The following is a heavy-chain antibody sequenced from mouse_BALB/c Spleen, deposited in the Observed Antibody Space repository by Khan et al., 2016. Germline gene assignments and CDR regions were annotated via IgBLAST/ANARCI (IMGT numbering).Heavy chain of an antibody. V-gene: IGHV1-9*01. J-gene: IGHJ3*01. CDR1: GYTFSRYW. CDR3: AIGAY. CDR2: ILTGSGST. Sequence: QVQLQQSGAELMKPGASVQISCKATGYTFSRYWIDWVKERPGHGLTWIGEILTGSGSTNYNEKFKDKATFTAETSSNPAYIQLISLTSEDSAVYYCAIGAYWGQGTLVTVSA.